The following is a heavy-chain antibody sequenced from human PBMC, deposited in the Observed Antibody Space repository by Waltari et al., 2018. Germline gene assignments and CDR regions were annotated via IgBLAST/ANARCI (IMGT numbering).Heavy chain of an antibody. CDR1: GSSISSGYY. J-gene: IGHJ4*02. Sequence: QVQLQGSGPGLVKPSETLSLTCAVSGSSISSGYYWGWIRHPPGKGLEWSGSIYHSGSTYYNPSLKRRVTISVDTSKNQFSLKLSSVTAADTAVYYCARVEWRENYYFDYWGQGTLVTVSS. D-gene: IGHD3-3*01. CDR3: ARVEWRENYYFDY. V-gene: IGHV4-38-2*01. CDR2: IYHSGST.